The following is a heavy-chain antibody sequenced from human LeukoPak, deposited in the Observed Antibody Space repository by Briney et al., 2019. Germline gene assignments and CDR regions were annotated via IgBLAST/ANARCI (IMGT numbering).Heavy chain of an antibody. Sequence: GGSPRLSCAASGFTVSSNYMSWVRQAPGKGLEWVSVIYSGGSTYYADSVKGRFTISRDNSKNTLYLQMNSLRAEDTAVYYCARSSTTYGMDVWGQGTTVTVSS. CDR3: ARSSTTYGMDV. CDR2: IYSGGST. D-gene: IGHD4-11*01. CDR1: GFTVSSNY. V-gene: IGHV3-53*01. J-gene: IGHJ6*02.